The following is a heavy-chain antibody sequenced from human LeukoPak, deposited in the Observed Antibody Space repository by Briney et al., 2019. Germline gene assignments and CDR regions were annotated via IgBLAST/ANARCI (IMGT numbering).Heavy chain of an antibody. CDR1: GFTFSSYA. CDR3: ARAPRTVTTKDCFDY. J-gene: IGHJ4*02. V-gene: IGHV3-30-3*01. Sequence: PGGSLRLSCAASGFTFSSYAMHWVRQAPGKGLEWVAVISYDGSNKYYADSVKGRFTISRDNSKNTLYLQMNSPRAEDTAVYYCARAPRTVTTKDCFDYWGQGTLVTVSS. CDR2: ISYDGSNK. D-gene: IGHD4-17*01.